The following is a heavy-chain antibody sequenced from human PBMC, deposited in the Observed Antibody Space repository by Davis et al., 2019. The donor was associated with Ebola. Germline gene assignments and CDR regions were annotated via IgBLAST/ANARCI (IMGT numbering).Heavy chain of an antibody. V-gene: IGHV4-34*01. D-gene: IGHD2-15*01. CDR3: ATERCVGGSC. CDR1: AGSFRGYQ. CDR2: INHSGST. Sequence: PSQTLSLTCAVYAGSFRGYQWSWIRQTPGKGLEWIGEINHSGSTNYNPSLKSRVTISVDTSKNQFSLRLSSVTAADTAVYYCATERCVGGSCWGRGTLVTVSS. J-gene: IGHJ4*02.